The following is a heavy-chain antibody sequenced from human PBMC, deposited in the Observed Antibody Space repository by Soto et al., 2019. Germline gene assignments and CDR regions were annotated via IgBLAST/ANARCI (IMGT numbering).Heavy chain of an antibody. CDR3: ARDWGLRGYSYEWLDY. D-gene: IGHD5-18*01. V-gene: IGHV3-30-3*01. CDR2: ISYDGSNK. CDR1: GFTFSSYA. J-gene: IGHJ4*02. Sequence: QVQLVESGGGVVQPGRSLRLSCAASGFTFSSYAMHWVRQAPGKGLEWVAVISYDGSNKYYADSVKGRFTISRDNSKNTLYLQMNSLRAEDTAVYYCARDWGLRGYSYEWLDYWGQGTLVTVSS.